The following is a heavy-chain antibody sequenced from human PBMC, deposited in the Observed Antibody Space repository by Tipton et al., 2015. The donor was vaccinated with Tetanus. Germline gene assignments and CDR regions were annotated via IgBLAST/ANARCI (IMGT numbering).Heavy chain of an antibody. Sequence: LRLSCAVSGASISNYQNYWAWIRQPPGKGLQWIGRIYGTGTTDYNPSLQSRVTMSIDTSKNQVSLKLTSVTAADTAVYYCARNTVAGTVTFDYWGQGTLVTVSS. CDR1: GASISNYQNY. D-gene: IGHD6-19*01. CDR2: IYGTGTT. V-gene: IGHV4-59*10. J-gene: IGHJ4*02. CDR3: ARNTVAGTVTFDY.